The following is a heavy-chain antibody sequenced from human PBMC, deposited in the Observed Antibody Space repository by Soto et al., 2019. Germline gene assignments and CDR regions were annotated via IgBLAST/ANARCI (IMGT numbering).Heavy chain of an antibody. V-gene: IGHV3-33*01. CDR1: GFTFSGYG. Sequence: GSLRLSCVASGFTFSGYGMHWVRQAPGKGLEWVAVIWFDGSHKYYADSVKGRFTISRDNSRNTLYLQMNSLRAEDTAMYYCARELITISGVVTSYYYYGMDVWGQGTTVTVSS. CDR2: IWFDGSHK. D-gene: IGHD3-3*01. J-gene: IGHJ6*02. CDR3: ARELITISGVVTSYYYYGMDV.